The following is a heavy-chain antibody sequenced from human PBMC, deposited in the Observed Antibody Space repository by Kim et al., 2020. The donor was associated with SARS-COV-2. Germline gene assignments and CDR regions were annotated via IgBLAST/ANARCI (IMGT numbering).Heavy chain of an antibody. CDR3: ARDRSPGNGLADSFDY. J-gene: IGHJ4*02. CDR1: GFTFSSYA. Sequence: GGSLRLSCAASGFTFSSYAMTWVRQFPGKGLEWVSSLGSGTYYADSVKGRFTISRDNSMNTLYLHMNSLRPEDTAIYYCARDRSPGNGLADSFDYWGQGTLVTVSS. D-gene: IGHD3-10*01. CDR2: LGSGT. V-gene: IGHV3-23*01.